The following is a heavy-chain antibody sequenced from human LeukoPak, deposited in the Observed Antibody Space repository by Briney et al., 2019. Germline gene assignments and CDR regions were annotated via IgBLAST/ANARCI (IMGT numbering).Heavy chain of an antibody. CDR2: ISAYNGNT. V-gene: IGHV1-18*01. Sequence: ASVKVSCKAAGYTFTSYGISWVRQAPGQGLEWMGWISAYNGNTNYAQKLQGRGTMTTDTSTSTAYMELRSLRSDDTAVYYCARDMRLGYDFWSGYYTGRYYYYYMDVWGKGTTVTVSS. D-gene: IGHD3-3*01. J-gene: IGHJ6*03. CDR3: ARDMRLGYDFWSGYYTGRYYYYYMDV. CDR1: GYTFTSYG.